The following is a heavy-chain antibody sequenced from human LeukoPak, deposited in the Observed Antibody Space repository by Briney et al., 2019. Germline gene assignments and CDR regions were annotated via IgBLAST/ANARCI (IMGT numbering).Heavy chain of an antibody. CDR3: AKAPAAAGYFFDY. Sequence: GGALRLYCAASGVTFSSYAMSWVGEAPGKGLEWVSAISGGGGSTYYADSVKGRFTISRDNSKNTLYVQMNSLRAEETAVYYCAKAPAAAGYFFDYWGQGTLVTVSS. CDR1: GVTFSSYA. D-gene: IGHD6-13*01. J-gene: IGHJ4*02. CDR2: ISGGGGST. V-gene: IGHV3-23*01.